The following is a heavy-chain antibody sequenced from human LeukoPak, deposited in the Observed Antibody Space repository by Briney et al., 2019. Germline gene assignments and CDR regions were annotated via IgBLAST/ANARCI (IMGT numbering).Heavy chain of an antibody. Sequence: ASVKVSCKASGYTFTSYDINWVRQAIGQGLEWMGWMNPNSGNTGYAQKFQGRVTMTRNTSISTAYMELSSLRSEDTAVYYCARGYYGSGSYYWFDPWGQGTLVTVSS. CDR2: MNPNSGNT. V-gene: IGHV1-8*01. D-gene: IGHD3-10*01. CDR1: GYTFTSYD. CDR3: ARGYYGSGSYYWFDP. J-gene: IGHJ5*02.